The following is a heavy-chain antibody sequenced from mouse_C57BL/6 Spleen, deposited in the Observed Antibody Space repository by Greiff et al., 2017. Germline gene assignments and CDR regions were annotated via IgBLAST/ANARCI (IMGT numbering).Heavy chain of an antibody. CDR1: GYSFTDYY. V-gene: IGHV1-84*01. CDR2: IYPGSGNT. Sequence: VVKPGASVKISCKSSGYSFTDYYINLVKQRPGQVLEWLGWIYPGSGNTKYNEKFNGKATVTVDTSSSTAYMQLSSLTSEDSAVYFCARSTYYGNYNYAMDYWGQGTSVTVSS. D-gene: IGHD2-10*01. J-gene: IGHJ4*01. CDR3: ARSTYYGNYNYAMDY.